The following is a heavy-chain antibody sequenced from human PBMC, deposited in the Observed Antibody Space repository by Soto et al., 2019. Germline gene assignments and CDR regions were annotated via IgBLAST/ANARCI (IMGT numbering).Heavy chain of an antibody. V-gene: IGHV5-51*01. CDR3: ARRQISMVRGVINNYGMDV. Sequence: GESLKISCKGSGYSFTSYWIGWVRQMPGKGLEWMGIIYPGDSDTRYSPSLQGQVTISVDKSISTAYLRWSSLKASDTAMYYCARRQISMVRGVINNYGMDVWGQGTTVTVSS. D-gene: IGHD3-10*01. CDR2: IYPGDSDT. CDR1: GYSFTSYW. J-gene: IGHJ6*02.